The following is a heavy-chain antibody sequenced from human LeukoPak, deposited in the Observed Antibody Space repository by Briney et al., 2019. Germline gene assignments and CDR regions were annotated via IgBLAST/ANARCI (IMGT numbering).Heavy chain of an antibody. CDR1: GYTFTSYY. J-gene: IGHJ3*02. V-gene: IGHV1-46*01. Sequence: ASVKVSCKASGYTFTSYYMHWVRQAPGQGLEWMGIINPSGGSTSYAQKFQGRVTMTRDTSTSTVYMELSSLRSEDTAVYYCARETRVTVEVAATRRPNAFDIWGQGTMVTVSS. CDR2: INPSGGST. CDR3: ARETRVTVEVAATRRPNAFDI. D-gene: IGHD2-15*01.